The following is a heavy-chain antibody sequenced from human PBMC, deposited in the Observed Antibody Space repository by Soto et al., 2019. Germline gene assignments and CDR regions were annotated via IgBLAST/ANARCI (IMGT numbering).Heavy chain of an antibody. J-gene: IGHJ4*02. CDR1: GVSLTNSY. V-gene: IGHV4-4*08. CDR3: AKGGGSYTTGWYNDY. CDR2: IWTSGGT. Sequence: QVQLQESGPGLVKPSETMSLTCTVSGVSLTNSYYSWARQPPGKGLEWIGHIWTSGGTNYNPPLRSRVTLSLTTSKNQVFLQLSSLTATDTAVYYCAKGGGSYTTGWYNDYWGQGTLVTVSS. D-gene: IGHD6-19*01.